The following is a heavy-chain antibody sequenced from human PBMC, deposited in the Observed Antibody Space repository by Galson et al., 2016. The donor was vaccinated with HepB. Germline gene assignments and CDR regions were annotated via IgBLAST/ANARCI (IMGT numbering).Heavy chain of an antibody. CDR1: GFRFSSYA. D-gene: IGHD3-10*01. CDR2: ISYDGSNK. V-gene: IGHV3-30*18. Sequence: SLRLSCAASGFRFSSYAMHWVRQAPGKGLEWVAVISYDGSNKYYTDSVNGRFTISRDNSKNTLYLQMNSLRAEDRAVYYCAKDGLYYGSGSYGSVDYWGQGTLVTVSS. CDR3: AKDGLYYGSGSYGSVDY. J-gene: IGHJ4*02.